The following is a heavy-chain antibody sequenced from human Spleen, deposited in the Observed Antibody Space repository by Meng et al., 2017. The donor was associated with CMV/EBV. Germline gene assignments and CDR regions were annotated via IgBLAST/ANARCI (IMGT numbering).Heavy chain of an antibody. D-gene: IGHD2-2*01. J-gene: IGHJ4*02. V-gene: IGHV3-74*01. Sequence: LRLSCAAYEFIFSTYWMHWVRQVPGKGLVWVSRIDPDGIYTTYAASVRGRFTISRDNAKNTLYLQMNSLRDEDTALYYCARHLGTIDYWGRGTLVTVSS. CDR3: ARHLGTIDY. CDR1: EFIFSTYW. CDR2: IDPDGIYT.